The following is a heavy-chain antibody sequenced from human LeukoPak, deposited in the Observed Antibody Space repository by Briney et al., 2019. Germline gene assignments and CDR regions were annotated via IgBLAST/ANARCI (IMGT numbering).Heavy chain of an antibody. CDR1: GFTFSSYA. CDR3: AKNNDFWSGCSLDY. V-gene: IGHV3-23*01. J-gene: IGHJ4*02. CDR2: ISGRGGST. D-gene: IGHD3-3*01. Sequence: GGSLRLSCAASGFTFSSYAMSWVRQAPGKALEWVSAISGRGGSTNYADSVKGRFTISRDNSKNTLYLQMNSLRAEDTAVYYCAKNNDFWSGCSLDYWGQGTLVTVSS.